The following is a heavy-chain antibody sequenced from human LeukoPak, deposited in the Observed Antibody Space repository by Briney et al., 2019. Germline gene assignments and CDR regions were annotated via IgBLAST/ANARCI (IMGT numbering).Heavy chain of an antibody. CDR3: AKDGKMATISWTNFDS. J-gene: IGHJ4*02. D-gene: IGHD5-24*01. Sequence: GGSLRLSCAASGFTFDDYTMHWVRQAPGKGLEWVSLITRDGTRTYSADSVKGRFTISRDNIKNSLYLQMNSLRAEDTALYYCAKDGKMATISWTNFDSWGQGTLVTVSS. CDR1: GFTFDDYT. CDR2: ITRDGTRT. V-gene: IGHV3-43*01.